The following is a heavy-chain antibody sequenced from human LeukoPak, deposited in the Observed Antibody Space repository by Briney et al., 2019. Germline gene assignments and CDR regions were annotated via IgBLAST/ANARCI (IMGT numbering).Heavy chain of an antibody. V-gene: IGHV1-18*01. J-gene: IGHJ6*03. CDR1: GGTFSSYA. CDR3: ARLGTYYYYMDV. D-gene: IGHD3-10*01. Sequence: ASVKVSCKASGGTFSSYAISWVRQAPGQGLEWMGWISAYNGNTNYAQKLQGRVTMTTDTSTSTAYMELRSLRSDDTAVYYCARLGTYYYYMDVWGKGTTVTISS. CDR2: ISAYNGNT.